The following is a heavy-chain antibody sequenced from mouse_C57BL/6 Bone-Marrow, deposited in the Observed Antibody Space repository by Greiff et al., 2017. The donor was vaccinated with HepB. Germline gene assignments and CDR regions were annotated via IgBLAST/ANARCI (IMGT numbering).Heavy chain of an antibody. CDR2: INPYNGGT. Sequence: EVQLQQSGPVLVKPGASVKMSCKASGYTFTDYYMNWVKQSHGKSLEWIGVINPYNGGTSYNQKFKGKATLTVDKSSSTAYMELNSLTSEDSAVYYCARIYGSRGAWFAYWGQGTLVTVSA. D-gene: IGHD1-1*01. CDR1: GYTFTDYY. CDR3: ARIYGSRGAWFAY. J-gene: IGHJ3*01. V-gene: IGHV1-19*01.